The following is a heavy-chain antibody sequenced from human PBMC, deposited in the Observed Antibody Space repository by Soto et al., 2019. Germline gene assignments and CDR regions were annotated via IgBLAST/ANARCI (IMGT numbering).Heavy chain of an antibody. J-gene: IGHJ4*02. Sequence: QVQLRESGPGLVKPSETLSLTCTVSGASNSSYYWTWIRQPPGKRLEWIGYISSSGRTNYSPSFKSRVTMSLDTSKRQFSLMVNSMTAADTAVYYCARDNPTCSSRGVDSWGQGTLVTVSS. D-gene: IGHD6-6*01. V-gene: IGHV4-59*01. CDR1: GASNSSYY. CDR2: ISSSGRT. CDR3: ARDNPTCSSRGVDS.